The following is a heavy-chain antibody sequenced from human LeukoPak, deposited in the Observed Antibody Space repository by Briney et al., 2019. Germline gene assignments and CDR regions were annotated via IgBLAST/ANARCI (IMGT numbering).Heavy chain of an antibody. CDR1: GFTFSNAW. CDR3: TTLIKLRFLEWLDALDI. D-gene: IGHD3-3*01. Sequence: GGSLRLSCAASGFTFSNAWMSWVRQAPGKGLEWVGRIKSKTDGGTTDYAAPVKGRFTISRDDSKNTLYLQMNSLKTEDTAVYYCTTLIKLRFLEWLDALDIWGQGTMVTVSS. CDR2: IKSKTDGGTT. V-gene: IGHV3-15*01. J-gene: IGHJ3*02.